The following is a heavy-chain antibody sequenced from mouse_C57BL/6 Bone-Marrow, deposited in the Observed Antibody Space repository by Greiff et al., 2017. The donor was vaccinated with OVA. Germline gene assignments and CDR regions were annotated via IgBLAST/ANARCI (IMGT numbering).Heavy chain of an antibody. CDR2: IDPETGGT. CDR1: GYTFTDYE. J-gene: IGHJ2*01. D-gene: IGHD1-1*01. CDR3: TRLLRYSDYFDY. V-gene: IGHV1-15*01. Sequence: QVQLQQSGAELVRPGASVTLSCKASGYTFTDYEMHWVKQTPVHGLEWIGAIDPETGGTAYNQKFKGKAILTADKSSSTAYMELRSLTSEDSAVYYCTRLLRYSDYFDYWGQGTTLTVSS.